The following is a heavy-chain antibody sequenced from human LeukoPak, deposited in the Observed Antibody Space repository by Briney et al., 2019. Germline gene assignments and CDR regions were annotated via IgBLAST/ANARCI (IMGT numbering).Heavy chain of an antibody. J-gene: IGHJ3*02. D-gene: IGHD3-16*02. CDR1: GGSISSYY. CDR2: IYYSGST. CDR3: ATTRYRDYAFDI. Sequence: SETLSLTCTVSGGSISSYYWSWIRQPPGKGLEWIGYIYYSGSTNYNPSLKSRVTISVDTSKNQFSLKLSSVTAADTAVYYCATTRYRDYAFDIWGQGTMVTASS. V-gene: IGHV4-59*01.